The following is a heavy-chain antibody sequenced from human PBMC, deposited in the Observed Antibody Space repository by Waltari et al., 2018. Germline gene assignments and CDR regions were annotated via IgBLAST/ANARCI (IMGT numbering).Heavy chain of an antibody. J-gene: IGHJ6*02. CDR3: ATAVVGATSYYGMDV. Sequence: QVQLVQAGAEVKKPGASVKVSCKVSGYTLTELSMHWVRQAPGKGLEWMGGFDHEDGGTIYAQKIQGRVTMTEDRSTDTAYMELSSLRSEDTAVYYCATAVVGATSYYGMDVWGQGTTVTVSS. D-gene: IGHD1-26*01. CDR2: FDHEDGGT. V-gene: IGHV1-24*01. CDR1: GYTLTELS.